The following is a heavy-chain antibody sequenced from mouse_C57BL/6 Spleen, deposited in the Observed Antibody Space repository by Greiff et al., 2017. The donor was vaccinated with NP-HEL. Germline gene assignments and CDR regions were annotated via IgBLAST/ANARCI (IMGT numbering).Heavy chain of an antibody. Sequence: DVQLQESGAELVKPGASVKLSCTASGFNIKDYYMHWVKQRTEQGLEWIGRIDPEDGETKYAPKFQGKATITADTSTNTAYLQHSSLTSEDTAVYYGAREGNPAWFAYWGQGTLVTVSA. V-gene: IGHV14-2*01. J-gene: IGHJ3*01. CDR3: AREGNPAWFAY. D-gene: IGHD2-1*01. CDR2: IDPEDGET. CDR1: GFNIKDYY.